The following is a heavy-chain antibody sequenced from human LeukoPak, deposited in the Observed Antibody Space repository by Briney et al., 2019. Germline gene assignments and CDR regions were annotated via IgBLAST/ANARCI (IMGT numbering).Heavy chain of an antibody. Sequence: ASVKVSCKASGYTFTGYYMHWVRQAPGQGLEWMGWINPNSGGTNYAQKFQGRVTMTGDTSISTAYMELSRLRSDDTAVYYCARDSRRSGYYYYYYYMDVWGKGTTVTVSS. V-gene: IGHV1-2*02. CDR3: ARDSRRSGYYYYYYYMDV. CDR2: INPNSGGT. J-gene: IGHJ6*03. CDR1: GYTFTGYY. D-gene: IGHD3-22*01.